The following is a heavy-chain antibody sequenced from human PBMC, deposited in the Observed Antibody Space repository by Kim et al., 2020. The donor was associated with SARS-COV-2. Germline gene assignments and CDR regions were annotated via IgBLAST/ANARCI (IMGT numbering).Heavy chain of an antibody. J-gene: IGHJ3*02. Sequence: GGSLRLSCSASGFTFSSYAMHWVRQAPGKGLEYVSAISSNGGSTYYADSVKGRFTISRDNSKNTLYLQMSSLRAEDTAVYYSVKPYDSSGNDAFDIWGQGTMVTVSS. D-gene: IGHD3-22*01. V-gene: IGHV3-64D*06. CDR3: VKPYDSSGNDAFDI. CDR2: ISSNGGST. CDR1: GFTFSSYA.